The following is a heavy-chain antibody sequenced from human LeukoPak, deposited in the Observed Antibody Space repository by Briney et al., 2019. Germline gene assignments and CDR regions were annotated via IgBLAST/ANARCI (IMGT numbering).Heavy chain of an antibody. CDR3: ARVSGSLGYCSSTSCYNWFDP. J-gene: IGHJ5*02. CDR2: INPNSGGT. CDR1: GYTSTSYG. Sequence: VASVKVSCKASGYTSTSYGISWVRQAPGQGLEWMGWINPNSGGTNYAQKFQGRVTMTRDTSISTAYMELSRLRSDDTAVYYCARVSGSLGYCSSTSCYNWFDPWGQGTLVTVSS. V-gene: IGHV1-2*02. D-gene: IGHD2-2*01.